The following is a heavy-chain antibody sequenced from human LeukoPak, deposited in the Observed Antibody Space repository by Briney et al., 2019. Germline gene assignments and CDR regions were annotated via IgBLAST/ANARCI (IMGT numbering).Heavy chain of an antibody. CDR2: ISYDGSNK. V-gene: IGHV3-30-3*01. CDR1: GFTFNNYD. CDR3: AKDMGEALSRAAAGLEYYYYGMDV. J-gene: IGHJ6*02. D-gene: IGHD6-13*01. Sequence: PGGSLRLSCAASGFTFNNYDMHWVRQAPGKGLEWVAVISYDGSNKYYADSVKGRFTVSRDNSKNTLYLQMNSLRAEDTALYYCAKDMGEALSRAAAGLEYYYYGMDVWGQGTTVTVSS.